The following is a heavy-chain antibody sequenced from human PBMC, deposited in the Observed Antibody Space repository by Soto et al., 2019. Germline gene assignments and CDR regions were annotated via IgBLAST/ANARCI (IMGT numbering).Heavy chain of an antibody. V-gene: IGHV1-69*01. Sequence: QVQLVQSGAEVKKPGSSVKVSCKASGGTFSSYAISWVRQAPGQGLEWMGGIIPIFGTANYAQKFQGRVTITADESTSTAYMELSSLRSEDTAVYYCAGDDYYDSSGYYYVYFDYWGQGTLVTVSS. CDR1: GGTFSSYA. J-gene: IGHJ4*02. CDR3: AGDDYYDSSGYYYVYFDY. D-gene: IGHD3-22*01. CDR2: IIPIFGTA.